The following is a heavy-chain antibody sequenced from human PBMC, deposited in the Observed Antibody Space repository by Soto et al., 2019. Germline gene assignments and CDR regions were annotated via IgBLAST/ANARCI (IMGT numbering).Heavy chain of an antibody. Sequence: SETLSLTCTVSGGSISSGGYYWSWIRQHPGKGLEWIEYIYYSGSTYYNPSLKSRVTISVDTSKNQFSLKLSSVTAADTAVYYCAIRIAAAGHFDYWGQGTLVTVSS. D-gene: IGHD6-13*01. V-gene: IGHV4-31*02. CDR3: AIRIAAAGHFDY. CDR1: GGSISSGGYY. CDR2: IYYSGST. J-gene: IGHJ4*02.